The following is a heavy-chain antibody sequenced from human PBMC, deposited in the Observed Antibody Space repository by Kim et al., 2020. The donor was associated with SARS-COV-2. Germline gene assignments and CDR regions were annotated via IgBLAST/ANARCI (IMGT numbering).Heavy chain of an antibody. Sequence: GESLQISCKGSGYSFTSYWISWVRQMPGKGLEWMGRIDPSDSYTNYSPSFQGHVTISADKSISTAYLQWSSLKASDTAMYYCARGGIAVAGLFSGWFDPWGQGTLLTVSS. D-gene: IGHD6-19*01. J-gene: IGHJ5*02. CDR3: ARGGIAVAGLFSGWFDP. V-gene: IGHV5-10-1*01. CDR1: GYSFTSYW. CDR2: IDPSDSYT.